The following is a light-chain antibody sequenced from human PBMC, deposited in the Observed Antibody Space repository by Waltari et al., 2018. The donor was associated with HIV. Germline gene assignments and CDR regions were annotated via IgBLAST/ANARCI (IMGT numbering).Light chain of an antibody. CDR3: QQYNNWPLT. J-gene: IGKJ4*01. Sequence: EIVMTQSPATLSVSPGERATLSCRASQSVSSNLAWYQQKPGQAPRPPIYGGSTRATCIPARFSGRGSGTEFTLTISSLQSEDFAVYYCQQYNNWPLTFGGGTKVEIK. V-gene: IGKV3-15*01. CDR2: GGS. CDR1: QSVSSN.